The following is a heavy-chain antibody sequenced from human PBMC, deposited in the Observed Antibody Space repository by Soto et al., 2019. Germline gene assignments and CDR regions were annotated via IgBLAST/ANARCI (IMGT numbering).Heavy chain of an antibody. CDR2: IKYSGTT. Sequence: SDTLSLTCTFTSGSIRSTRCLCGWVRQPPGKGLEWIASIKYSGTTFYNPSLKSRVTLSVDTSKNQFALKLSSVTAAETAVYYCARHGITGSYYDAFDIWGQGTMVT. V-gene: IGHV4-39*01. CDR3: ARHGITGSYYDAFDI. D-gene: IGHD1-26*01. CDR1: SGSIRSTRCL. J-gene: IGHJ3*02.